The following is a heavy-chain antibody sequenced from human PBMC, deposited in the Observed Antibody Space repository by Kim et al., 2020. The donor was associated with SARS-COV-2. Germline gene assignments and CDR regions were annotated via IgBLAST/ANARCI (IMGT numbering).Heavy chain of an antibody. CDR2: IWYDGSNK. CDR1: GFTFSSYG. V-gene: IGHV3-33*01. Sequence: GGSLRLSCAASGFTFSSYGMHWVRQAPGKGLEWVAVIWYDGSNKYYADSVKGRFTISRDNSKNTLYLQMNSLRAEDTAVYYCAREVLNNFAWFHYGMDVWGQGTTVTVSS. CDR3: AREVLNNFAWFHYGMDV. D-gene: IGHD3-9*01. J-gene: IGHJ6*02.